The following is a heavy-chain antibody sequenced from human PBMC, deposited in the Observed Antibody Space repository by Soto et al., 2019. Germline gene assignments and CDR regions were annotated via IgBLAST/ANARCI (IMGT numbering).Heavy chain of an antibody. J-gene: IGHJ4*02. CDR1: GGSISNAAYS. CDR3: ARHRGIVLMVYAMRTDYFDY. D-gene: IGHD2-8*01. CDR2: IYPSGMP. Sequence: SETLSLTCTVPGGSISNAAYSWSWIRQPPGKGLEWIGYIYPSGMPFYNPSLRSRVTISIDRSNDQLSLNLKSVTAADTAVYYCARHRGIVLMVYAMRTDYFDYWGQGTLVTVSS. V-gene: IGHV4-30-2*01.